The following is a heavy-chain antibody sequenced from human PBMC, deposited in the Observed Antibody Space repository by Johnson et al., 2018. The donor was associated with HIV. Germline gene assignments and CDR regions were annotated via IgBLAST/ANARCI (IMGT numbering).Heavy chain of an antibody. CDR1: GFSFIDYA. Sequence: VQLVESGGGLVRPGGSLRLSCVASGFSFIDYAMIWVRQAPGKGLEWVSFISGGEDDTYYSDSVKGRFTISRDNSKNTLYLQMTSLTTEDTAVYYCTTAIVIDAFDIWGQGTMVTVSS. J-gene: IGHJ3*02. CDR3: TTAIVIDAFDI. V-gene: IGHV3-23*04. CDR2: ISGGEDDT. D-gene: IGHD3-16*02.